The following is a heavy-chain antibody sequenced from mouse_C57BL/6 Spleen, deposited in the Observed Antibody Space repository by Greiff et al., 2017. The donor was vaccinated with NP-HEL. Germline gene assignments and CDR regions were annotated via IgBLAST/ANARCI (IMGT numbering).Heavy chain of an antibody. V-gene: IGHV1-9*01. J-gene: IGHJ2*01. Sequence: QVQLQQSGAELMKPGASVKLSCKATGYTFTGYWIEWVKQRPGHGLEWIGEILPGSGSTNYNAKFKGKATFTADTSSNTAYMQLSSLTTEDSAIYYCARRGYDNYWGQGTTLTVSS. CDR3: ARRGYDNY. D-gene: IGHD2-2*01. CDR1: GYTFTGYW. CDR2: ILPGSGST.